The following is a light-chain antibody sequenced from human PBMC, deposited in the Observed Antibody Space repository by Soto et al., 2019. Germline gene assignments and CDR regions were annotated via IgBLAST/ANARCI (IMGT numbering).Light chain of an antibody. Sequence: DIQMTQSPSSLSASVGDRVTITFRASQTIRTYLNWYQQKPGRAPQLLIYAASDLQRGVPSRFSGSGSGTDFTLTISSLHPADFVTYYCQQSYITPYTFGQGTKVDIK. CDR3: QQSYITPYT. V-gene: IGKV1-39*01. CDR2: AAS. J-gene: IGKJ2*01. CDR1: QTIRTY.